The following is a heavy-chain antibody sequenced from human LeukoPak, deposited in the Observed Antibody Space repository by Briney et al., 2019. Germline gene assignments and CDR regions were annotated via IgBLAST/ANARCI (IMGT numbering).Heavy chain of an antibody. CDR1: GGSISSYY. J-gene: IGHJ4*02. V-gene: IGHV4-59*08. D-gene: IGHD6-13*01. Sequence: SETLSLTCTVSGGSISSYYWSWIRQPPGKGLEWIEYIYYSGSTNYKSSLKSRVTISVDTSKNQFSLKLSSVTAADTAVYYCARHSRQLAKFDYWGQGTLVTVSS. CDR2: IYYSGST. CDR3: ARHSRQLAKFDY.